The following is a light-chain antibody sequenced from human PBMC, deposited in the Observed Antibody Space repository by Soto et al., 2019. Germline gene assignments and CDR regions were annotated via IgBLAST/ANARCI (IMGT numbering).Light chain of an antibody. J-gene: IGLJ3*02. CDR1: SSDIGSNNY. Sequence: QSALTQPASVSGSPGQSITISCTGTSSDIGSNNYVSWFQQRPGKAPTLIIYEVSNRPSGVSNHFSGSKSGNTASLTISGVLPEDEAEYYCSSYTTTTRLFGGGTKLTVL. CDR3: SSYTTTTRL. V-gene: IGLV2-14*01. CDR2: EVS.